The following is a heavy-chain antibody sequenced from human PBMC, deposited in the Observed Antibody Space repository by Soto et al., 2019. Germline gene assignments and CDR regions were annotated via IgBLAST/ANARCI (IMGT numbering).Heavy chain of an antibody. Sequence: GVLRLSCAASGFTFSSYWMSWVRQAPGKGLEWVANIKQDGSEKYYVDSVKGRFTISRDNAKNSLYLQMKSLRADDTAVYYCARANSEPRHYFDYWGQGTLVTVSS. CDR1: GFTFSSYW. J-gene: IGHJ4*02. CDR2: IKQDGSEK. V-gene: IGHV3-7*01. D-gene: IGHD1-26*01. CDR3: ARANSEPRHYFDY.